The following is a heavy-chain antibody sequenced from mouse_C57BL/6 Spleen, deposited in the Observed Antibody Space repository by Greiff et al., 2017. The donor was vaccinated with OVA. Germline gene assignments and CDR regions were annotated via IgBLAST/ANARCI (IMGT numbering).Heavy chain of an antibody. J-gene: IGHJ1*03. Sequence: EVKLQESGGGLVKPGGSLKLSCAASGFTFSSYTMSWVRQTPEKRLEWVATISGGGGNTYYPDSVKGRFTISRDNAKNTLYLKMRSLRSEVTALYYCARHEGHYYYGNYYWYFDVWGTGTTVTVSS. D-gene: IGHD2-1*01. V-gene: IGHV5-9*01. CDR2: ISGGGGNT. CDR1: GFTFSSYT. CDR3: ARHEGHYYYGNYYWYFDV.